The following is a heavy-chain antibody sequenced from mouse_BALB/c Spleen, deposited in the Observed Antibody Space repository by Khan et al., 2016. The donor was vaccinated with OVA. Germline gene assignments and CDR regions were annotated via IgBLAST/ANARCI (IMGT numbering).Heavy chain of an antibody. D-gene: IGHD1-1*01. J-gene: IGHJ4*01. Sequence: QIQLVQSGPELKKPGETVKISCKASGYTFTNYGMNWVKQAPGKGLKWMGWIYTYTGEPTYADDFKGRFAFSLESSASTTYLQINNLTNEDTATYFCARGSSRAMDYWGQGTSVTVSS. CDR1: GYTFTNYG. V-gene: IGHV9-3-1*01. CDR3: ARGSSRAMDY. CDR2: IYTYTGEP.